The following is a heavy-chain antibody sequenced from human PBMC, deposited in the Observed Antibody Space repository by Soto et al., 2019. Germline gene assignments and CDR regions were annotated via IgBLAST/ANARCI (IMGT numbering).Heavy chain of an antibody. V-gene: IGHV3-23*01. J-gene: IGHJ6*02. Sequence: GGSLRLSCAASGFTFSSYAMSWVRQAPGKGLEWVSAISGSGGSTYYADSVKGRFTISRDNSKNTLYLQMNSLRAEDTAVYYCAKARRAYCTNGVCYGYYGMDVWGQGTTVTVSS. CDR3: AKARRAYCTNGVCYGYYGMDV. D-gene: IGHD2-8*01. CDR1: GFTFSSYA. CDR2: ISGSGGST.